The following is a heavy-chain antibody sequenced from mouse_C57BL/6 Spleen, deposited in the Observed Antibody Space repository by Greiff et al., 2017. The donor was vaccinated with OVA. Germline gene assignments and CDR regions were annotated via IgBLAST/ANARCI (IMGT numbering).Heavy chain of an antibody. J-gene: IGHJ4*01. CDR1: GYAFSSSW. V-gene: IGHV1-82*01. CDR3: ARREGAMDY. CDR2: IYPGDGDT. Sequence: QVQLQQSGPELVKPGASVKISCKASGYAFSSSWMNWVKQRPGKGLEWIGRIYPGDGDTNYNGKFKGKSTLTVDKSSSTAYMQRSSLTSEDSAVYYCARREGAMDYWGQGTSVTVSS.